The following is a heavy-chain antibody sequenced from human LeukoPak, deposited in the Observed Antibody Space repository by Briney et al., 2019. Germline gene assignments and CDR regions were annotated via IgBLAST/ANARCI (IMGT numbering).Heavy chain of an antibody. CDR1: GGSITSSIDC. Sequence: PSETLSLTCTVSGGSITSSIDCWGWVRQPPGKGLEWIATIYYSTSTQYNPSLKSRVTMSVDTSKNQFSLKLSSMTAADTAVYYCARHQCSGTRCCNFYFYGMDVWGQGTTVTVSS. CDR2: IYYSTST. J-gene: IGHJ6*02. CDR3: ARHQCSGTRCCNFYFYGMDV. D-gene: IGHD2-2*01. V-gene: IGHV4-39*01.